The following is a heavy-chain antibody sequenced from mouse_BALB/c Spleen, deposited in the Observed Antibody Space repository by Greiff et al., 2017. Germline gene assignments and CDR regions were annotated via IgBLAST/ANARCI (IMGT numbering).Heavy chain of an antibody. CDR3: LRRDYDVVWFAY. Sequence: VQLVESGPGLVAPSQSLSITCTVSGFSLTSYDISWIRQPPGKGLEWLGVIWTGGGTNYNSAFMSRLSISKDNSKSQVFLKMNSLQTDDTAIYYCLRRDYDVVWFAYWGQGTLVTVSA. J-gene: IGHJ3*01. D-gene: IGHD2-4*01. V-gene: IGHV2-9-2*01. CDR2: IWTGGGT. CDR1: GFSLTSYD.